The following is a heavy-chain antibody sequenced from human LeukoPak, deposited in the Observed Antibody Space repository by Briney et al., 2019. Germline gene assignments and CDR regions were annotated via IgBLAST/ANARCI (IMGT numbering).Heavy chain of an antibody. J-gene: IGHJ4*02. V-gene: IGHV3-9*01. CDR3: AKGSGYDPHYYFDY. Sequence: PGGSLRLSCAASGFTFDDYAMHWVRQAPGKGLEWVSGISWNSGSIGYADSVKGRFTISRDNAKNSLYLQMNSLRAEDTALYYCAKGSGYDPHYYFDYWGQGTLVTVSS. CDR1: GFTFDDYA. D-gene: IGHD5-12*01. CDR2: ISWNSGSI.